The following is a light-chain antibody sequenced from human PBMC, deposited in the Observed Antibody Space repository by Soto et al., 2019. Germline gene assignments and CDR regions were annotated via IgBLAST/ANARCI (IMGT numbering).Light chain of an antibody. V-gene: IGKV3D-15*01. J-gene: IGKJ4*01. CDR2: DAS. CDR1: QSVYHD. CDR3: QQYNNWPLT. Sequence: EIVMTQSPATLSVSPGDRATLSCRASQSVYHDLAWYQQKPGQPPRLLIYDASTRTTGIPARFSGSQSGTEFTLTISSLLSEDFAVYSWQQYNNWPLTFGGGTKVEIK.